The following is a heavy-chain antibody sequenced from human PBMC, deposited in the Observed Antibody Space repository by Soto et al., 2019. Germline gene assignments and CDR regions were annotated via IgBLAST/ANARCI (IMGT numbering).Heavy chain of an antibody. CDR3: ARDIGTVTTALDY. V-gene: IGHV3-74*01. D-gene: IGHD4-17*01. CDR1: GFILNGYW. Sequence: EVQLVESGGGLVQPGGSLRLSCAASGFILNGYWMHWVRQAPGKGLVWVSRINVDGSSISYVDSVKGRFTISRDNAKNTVDLQMNSLRVEDTAVYYCARDIGTVTTALDYWGQGTLVIVSS. CDR2: INVDGSSI. J-gene: IGHJ4*02.